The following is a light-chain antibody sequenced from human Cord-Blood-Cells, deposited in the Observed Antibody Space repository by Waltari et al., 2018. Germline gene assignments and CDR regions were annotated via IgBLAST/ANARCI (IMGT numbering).Light chain of an antibody. CDR3: IARDSSGNHLVV. CDR2: GKN. Sequence: SSELTQDPAVSVALGQTVRITCQGDSLRSYYASWYQQKPGQAPVLVIYGKNNRPSGIPDRFSGSSSGNTASLTITGAPAEDEAGYYGIARDSSGNHLVVFGGGTKLTVL. J-gene: IGLJ2*01. V-gene: IGLV3-19*01. CDR1: SLRSYY.